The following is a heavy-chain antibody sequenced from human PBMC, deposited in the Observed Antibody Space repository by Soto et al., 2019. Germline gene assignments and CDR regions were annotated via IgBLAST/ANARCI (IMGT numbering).Heavy chain of an antibody. CDR1: GYTFTSYD. D-gene: IGHD3-3*01. CDR2: MNPNSGNT. V-gene: IGHV1-8*01. J-gene: IGHJ4*02. Sequence: QVQLVQSGAEVKKPGASVKVSCKASGYTFTSYDINWVRQATGQGLEWMGWMNPNSGNTGYAQKFQGRVTMTSNTSISTAYMELSSLRSEDTAVYYCARGHPYDFWSGYYSQQTAYWGQGTLVTVSS. CDR3: ARGHPYDFWSGYYSQQTAY.